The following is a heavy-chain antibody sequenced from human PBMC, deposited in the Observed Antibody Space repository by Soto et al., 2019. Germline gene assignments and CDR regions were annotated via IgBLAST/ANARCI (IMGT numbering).Heavy chain of an antibody. D-gene: IGHD3-10*01. CDR3: ARDLSGSGA. V-gene: IGHV3-30-3*01. Sequence: QVQLVESGGGVVQPGRSLRLSCAASGFAFSSYAMHWVRQAPGKGLEWVAVISYDGSNKYYADSVKGRFTISRDNSKNTWYLQMNSLRAEDTVVYYCARDLSGSGAWAQETLVTVPS. CDR2: ISYDGSNK. CDR1: GFAFSSYA. J-gene: IGHJ5*02.